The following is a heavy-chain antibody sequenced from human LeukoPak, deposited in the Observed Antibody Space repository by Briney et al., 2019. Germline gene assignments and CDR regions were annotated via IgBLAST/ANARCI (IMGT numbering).Heavy chain of an antibody. CDR2: ISSSGTYM. V-gene: IGHV3-21*01. Sequence: AGGSLRLSCATSGFIFSTYALNWVRQAPGKGLEWVSSISSSGTYMYYADSVRGRFTISRDNAKNSLYLQMNSLRAEDTAVYYCARGFRYCSSTSCSQVDYWGQGTLVTVSS. D-gene: IGHD2-2*01. CDR3: ARGFRYCSSTSCSQVDY. J-gene: IGHJ4*02. CDR1: GFIFSTYA.